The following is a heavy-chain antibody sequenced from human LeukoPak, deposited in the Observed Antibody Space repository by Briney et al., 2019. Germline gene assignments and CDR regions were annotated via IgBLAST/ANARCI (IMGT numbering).Heavy chain of an antibody. Sequence: NPSETLSLTCAVYVGSFSGYYWSWIRQPPRGGVEWIGEINHSGSTNYNPSLKSRVNISVDTSKNQFSLKLSSVTAADTAVYCCARGGADGSGFLFDYWGQGTLVTVSS. CDR1: VGSFSGYY. V-gene: IGHV4-34*01. CDR2: INHSGST. D-gene: IGHD3-10*01. CDR3: ARGGADGSGFLFDY. J-gene: IGHJ4*02.